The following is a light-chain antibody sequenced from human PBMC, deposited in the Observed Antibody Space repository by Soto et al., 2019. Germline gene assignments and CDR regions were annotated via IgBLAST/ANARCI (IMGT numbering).Light chain of an antibody. Sequence: EVVMTQSPATLSVSPGDGATLSCRASQGISTNLAWYQQTPGQAPRLLIYGASTRAAGIPARFRGSRSGTEFTLTISSLLSEDFAVYYCMQGTHWPITFGQGTQLEIK. CDR1: QGISTN. J-gene: IGKJ5*01. CDR2: GAS. V-gene: IGKV3-15*01. CDR3: MQGTHWPIT.